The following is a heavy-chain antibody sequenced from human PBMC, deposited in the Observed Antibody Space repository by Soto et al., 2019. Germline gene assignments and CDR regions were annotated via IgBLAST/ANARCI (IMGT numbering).Heavy chain of an antibody. Sequence: PGGSLRLSCAASGFTVSNYGMDSLRQAPGKGLEWVSAISGGGGSTYYADSVKGRFTISRDNSKNTLYLQMNSLRAEDTAVYYCAKVALLPHYGDPRMAFDIWGQGTMVTVSS. CDR1: GFTVSNYG. CDR2: ISGGGGST. CDR3: AKVALLPHYGDPRMAFDI. V-gene: IGHV3-23*01. D-gene: IGHD4-17*01. J-gene: IGHJ3*02.